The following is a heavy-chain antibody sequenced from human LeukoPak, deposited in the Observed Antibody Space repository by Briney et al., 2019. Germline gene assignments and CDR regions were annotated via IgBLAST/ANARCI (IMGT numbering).Heavy chain of an antibody. V-gene: IGHV3-21*01. CDR1: GFTFSSYS. CDR2: ISSSSSYI. D-gene: IGHD3-9*01. CDR3: ARDRVLRYFDSTPARWFDP. J-gene: IGHJ5*02. Sequence: PGGSLRLSCAASGFTFSSYSMNWVRQAPGKGLKWVSSISSSSSYIYYADSVKGRFTISRDNAKNSLYLQMNSLRAEDTAVYYCARDRVLRYFDSTPARWFDPWGQGTLVTVSS.